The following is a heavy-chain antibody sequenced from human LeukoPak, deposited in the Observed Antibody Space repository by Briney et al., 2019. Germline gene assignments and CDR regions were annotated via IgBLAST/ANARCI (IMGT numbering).Heavy chain of an antibody. Sequence: SETLSLTCAVSGGSFSDFYWNWIRQPPGKGLEWIGEVNYSGSTYYNPSLKSRVIISVDTSKNQFSLKLSSVTAADTAVYYCARARRYSSGWYYYFDYWGQGTLVTVSS. CDR2: VNYSGST. J-gene: IGHJ4*02. V-gene: IGHV4-34*01. D-gene: IGHD6-19*01. CDR1: GGSFSDFY. CDR3: ARARRYSSGWYYYFDY.